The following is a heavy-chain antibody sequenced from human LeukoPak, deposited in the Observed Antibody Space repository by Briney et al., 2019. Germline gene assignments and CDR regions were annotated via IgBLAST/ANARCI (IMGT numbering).Heavy chain of an antibody. V-gene: IGHV4-39*07. Sequence: PSETLSLTCTVSGGSISSSSYYWGWIRQPPGKGLEWIGSIYYSGSTYYNPSLKSRVTISVDTSKNQFSLKLSSVTAADTAVYYCASFWAGINYYDSSGYDYWGQGTLVTVS. CDR3: ASFWAGINYYDSSGYDY. D-gene: IGHD3-22*01. CDR2: IYYSGST. J-gene: IGHJ4*02. CDR1: GGSISSSSYY.